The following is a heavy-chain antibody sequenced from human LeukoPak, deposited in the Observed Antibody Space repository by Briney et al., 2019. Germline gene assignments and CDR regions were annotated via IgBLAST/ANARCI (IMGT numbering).Heavy chain of an antibody. CDR1: GFIVSNYA. CDR2: ISVSGSST. V-gene: IGHV3-23*01. CDR3: AKSSYYDSSGYSREYYFDY. D-gene: IGHD3-22*01. J-gene: IGHJ4*02. Sequence: GGSLRLSCAASGFIVSNYAMSWVRQAPGKGLEWVSSISVSGSSTYYADSVKGRFTLSRDISKNTLYLQMNSLRAEDTAVYYCAKSSYYDSSGYSREYYFDYWGQGTLVTVSS.